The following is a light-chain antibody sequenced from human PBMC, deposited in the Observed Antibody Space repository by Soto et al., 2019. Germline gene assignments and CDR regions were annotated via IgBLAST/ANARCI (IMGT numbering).Light chain of an antibody. V-gene: IGKV3-15*01. J-gene: IGKJ1*01. Sequence: EVVMTQSPATLSVSPGERATLSCRASQSVSNNLAWYQQKPGQAPRLLIYGASTTATGIPARFSGSGSGTEFTHTISSLQSEDFAVDYCQQYNNWWTFAQGTKVEIK. CDR2: GAS. CDR3: QQYNNWWT. CDR1: QSVSNN.